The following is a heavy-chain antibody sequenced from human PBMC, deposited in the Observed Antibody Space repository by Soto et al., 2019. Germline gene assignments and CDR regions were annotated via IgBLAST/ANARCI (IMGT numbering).Heavy chain of an antibody. CDR3: ARGVLSGGSCYFDY. CDR1: GGSISSYY. V-gene: IGHV4-59*01. D-gene: IGHD2-15*01. J-gene: IGHJ4*02. Sequence: SETLSLTCTVSGGSISSYYWSWIRQPPGKGLKRIGYIYYSGSTNYNPSLKSRVTISVDTSKNQFSLKLSSVTAADTAVYYCARGVLSGGSCYFDYWGQGTLVTVSS. CDR2: IYYSGST.